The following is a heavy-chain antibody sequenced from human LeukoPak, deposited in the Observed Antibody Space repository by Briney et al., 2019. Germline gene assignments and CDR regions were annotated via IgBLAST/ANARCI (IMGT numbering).Heavy chain of an antibody. CDR2: IYYSGNT. CDR1: GASISSSKYY. Sequence: KPSETLSLTCTVSGASISSSKYYWGWIRQPPGKGLDWIVSIYYSGNTFYSPSLKSRLTISVDTSKNQFSLKLSSMTATDTAVYYCVGGRAEYFQNWGQGTLVTVSS. V-gene: IGHV4-39*01. J-gene: IGHJ1*01. D-gene: IGHD2-15*01. CDR3: VGGRAEYFQN.